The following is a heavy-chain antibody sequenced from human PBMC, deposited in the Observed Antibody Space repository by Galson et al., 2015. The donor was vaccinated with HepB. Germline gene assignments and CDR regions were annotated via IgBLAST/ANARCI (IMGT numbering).Heavy chain of an antibody. CDR1: GFSLSTYGMR. V-gene: IGHV2-70*04. CDR3: ARTVHPYYNVFDY. Sequence: PALVKPTQTLTLTCTFSGFSLSTYGMRVSWIRQPPGKALEWLARIDWDDDKFYSTSLKTRLTISKDTSKNQVVLTMTNMDPVDTATYYCARTVHPYYNVFDYWGQGTRVTVSS. D-gene: IGHD3-10*02. J-gene: IGHJ4*02. CDR2: IDWDDDK.